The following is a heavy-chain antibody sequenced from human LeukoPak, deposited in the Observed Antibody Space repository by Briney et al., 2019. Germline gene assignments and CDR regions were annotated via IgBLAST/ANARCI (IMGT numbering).Heavy chain of an antibody. D-gene: IGHD2-2*01. CDR1: GGSISSSSYY. CDR2: IYYSGST. Sequence: SETLSLTCTVSGGSISSSSYYWGWIRQPPGKGLEWIVSIYYSGSTYYNPSLKSRVTISVDTSKSQFSLKLSSVTAADTAVYYCARATGYCSSTSCNNWFDPWGQGTLVTVSS. J-gene: IGHJ5*02. CDR3: ARATGYCSSTSCNNWFDP. V-gene: IGHV4-39*01.